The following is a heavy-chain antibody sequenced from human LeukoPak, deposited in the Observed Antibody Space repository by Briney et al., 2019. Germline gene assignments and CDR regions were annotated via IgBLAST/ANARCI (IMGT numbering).Heavy chain of an antibody. J-gene: IGHJ4*02. V-gene: IGHV1-18*01. CDR2: ISAYNGKT. D-gene: IGHD1-26*01. Sequence: ASVKVSCKASGLSFSTYGFSWVRQAPGQGLEWMGWISAYNGKTNYAQKVQGRVTMTTDTSTTTVYMDLRSLRSDDTAVYFCARGGALTSFDSWGQGTLITVSS. CDR3: ARGGALTSFDS. CDR1: GLSFSTYG.